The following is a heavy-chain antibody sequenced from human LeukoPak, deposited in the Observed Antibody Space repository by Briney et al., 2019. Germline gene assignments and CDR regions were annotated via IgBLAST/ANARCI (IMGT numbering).Heavy chain of an antibody. J-gene: IGHJ4*02. V-gene: IGHV3-74*01. CDR3: ARDAGNPYGDSGSKTRLDY. CDR2: IHSDGSDT. CDR1: GFIFSSYW. Sequence: PGGSLRLSCAASGFIFSSYWMHWVRQAPGKGLVWVSRIHSDGSDTTYADSVKGRFTISRDNSENTLYLQMNSLRAEDTAVYYCARDAGNPYGDSGSKTRLDYWGQGTLVTVSS. D-gene: IGHD4-17*01.